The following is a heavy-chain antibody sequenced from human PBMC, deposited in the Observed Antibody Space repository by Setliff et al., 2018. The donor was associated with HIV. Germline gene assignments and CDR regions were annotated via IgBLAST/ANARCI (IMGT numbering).Heavy chain of an antibody. V-gene: IGHV4-4*07. Sequence: SETLSLTCTVSGGSISSYYWSWIRQPAGKGLEWIGLIYTSGRTNYNPSLKSRVTISVDRSKNQFSLNLSSVTAADTAVYYCARDRSNWNYGKNYMDVWGKGTTVTV. CDR1: GGSISSYY. D-gene: IGHD1-7*01. J-gene: IGHJ6*03. CDR3: ARDRSNWNYGKNYMDV. CDR2: IYTSGRT.